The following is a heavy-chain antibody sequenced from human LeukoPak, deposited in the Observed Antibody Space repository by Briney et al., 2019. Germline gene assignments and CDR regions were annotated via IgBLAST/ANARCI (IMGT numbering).Heavy chain of an antibody. CDR2: INPGGGST. J-gene: IGHJ6*03. CDR1: GYTFTSYY. Sequence: VKESCKASGYTFTSYYMHGVRQAPGQGVEWMGIINPGGGSTGYAQKFQGSVTMTRDMSTSTVYMELSTLRSEDTAVYFCARMVPAANYYYYYMDGWGKGTTVTASS. CDR3: ARMVPAANYYYYYMDG. D-gene: IGHD2-2*01. V-gene: IGHV1-46*01.